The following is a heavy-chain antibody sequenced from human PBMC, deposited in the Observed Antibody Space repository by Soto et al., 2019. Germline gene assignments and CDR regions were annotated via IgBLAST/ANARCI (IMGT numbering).Heavy chain of an antibody. CDR3: ARGGWNYENAFDL. V-gene: IGHV3-11*06. CDR2: SDPSGTST. CDR1: GFTFDDFS. J-gene: IGHJ4*02. D-gene: IGHD1-7*01. Sequence: VQVVESGGASVKAGGSLRLSCVASGFTFDDFSMNWIRQAPGKGLEWVSYSDPSGTSTNYTDSVKGRFIISRDNAKESLYLEMNSLRPEDTAVYYCARGGWNYENAFDLWGQGTLVTVSS.